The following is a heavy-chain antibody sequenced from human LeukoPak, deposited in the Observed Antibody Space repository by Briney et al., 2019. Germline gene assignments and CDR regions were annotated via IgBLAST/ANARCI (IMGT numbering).Heavy chain of an antibody. V-gene: IGHV3-21*01. Sequence: GGSLRLSCAASSFTFSTSTMNWVRQAPGKGLEWVSSISRSSSYINYADSVRGRFTISRDNAKNSLYLQMNSLRAEDTAVYYCAREYNSLNRFDYWGQGTLVTVSS. CDR1: SFTFSTST. CDR2: ISRSSSYI. J-gene: IGHJ4*02. CDR3: AREYNSLNRFDY. D-gene: IGHD1-20*01.